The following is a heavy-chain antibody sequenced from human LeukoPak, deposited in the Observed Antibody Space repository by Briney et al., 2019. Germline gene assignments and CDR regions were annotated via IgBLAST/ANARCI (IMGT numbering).Heavy chain of an antibody. D-gene: IGHD3-10*01. CDR2: MTGSGSST. CDR1: GSPFSSYV. Sequence: PGGSLRLSCAASGSPFSSYVMSWVRQAPGKGLEWVSAMTGSGSSTYYADSVKGRFTISRDNSKNTLYLQMNSLRVEDTAVYYCAKHSPMGHYFDYWGQGTLVTVSS. CDR3: AKHSPMGHYFDY. J-gene: IGHJ4*02. V-gene: IGHV3-23*01.